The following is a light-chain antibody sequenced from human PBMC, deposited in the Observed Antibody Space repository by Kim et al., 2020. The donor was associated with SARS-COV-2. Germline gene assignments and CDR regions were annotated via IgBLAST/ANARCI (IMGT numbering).Light chain of an antibody. Sequence: DIVMTQSPLSLPVTPGEPASISCRSSQSLLHSNGYNYLDWYLQKPGQSPQLLIYLGSNRASGVPDRFSGSGSGTDFTLKISRVEAGDVGVYYCMQALQTVFGGGTKVDIK. CDR2: LGS. CDR3: MQALQTV. V-gene: IGKV2-28*01. CDR1: QSLLHSNGYNY. J-gene: IGKJ4*01.